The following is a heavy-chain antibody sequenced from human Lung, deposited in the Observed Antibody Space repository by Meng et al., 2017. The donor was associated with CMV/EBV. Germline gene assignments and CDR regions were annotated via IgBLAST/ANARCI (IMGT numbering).Heavy chain of an antibody. Sequence: SXXVSXKASGGTFSSYAISWVRQAPGQGLEWMGGIIPILGIANYAQKFQGRVTITADKSTSTAYMELSRQRSEDTAVYYCSSEISRDGSSTSCYPDWFDPWGQGTLVTVSS. D-gene: IGHD2-2*01. CDR2: IIPILGIA. CDR3: SSEISRDGSSTSCYPDWFDP. CDR1: GGTFSSYA. J-gene: IGHJ5*02. V-gene: IGHV1-69*10.